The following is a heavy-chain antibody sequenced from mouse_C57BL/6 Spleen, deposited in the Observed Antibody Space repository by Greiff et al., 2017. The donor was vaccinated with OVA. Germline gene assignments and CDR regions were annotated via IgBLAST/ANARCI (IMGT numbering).Heavy chain of an antibody. V-gene: IGHV3-6*01. Sequence: EVQLQQSGPGLVKPSQSLPLTCSAPGYSIPSCYYWNWIRQFPGNKLEWMGYICYDGSNNYNPSLKNRISITRDTSKNQFFLKLNSVTTVDTATYYCARGVYDYDIAHWGQGTLVTVSA. CDR3: ARGVYDYDIAH. J-gene: IGHJ3*01. CDR2: ICYDGSN. CDR1: GYSIPSCYY. D-gene: IGHD1-1*01.